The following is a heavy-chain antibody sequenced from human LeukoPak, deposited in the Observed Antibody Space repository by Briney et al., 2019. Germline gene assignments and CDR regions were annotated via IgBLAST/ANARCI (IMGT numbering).Heavy chain of an antibody. CDR2: IYPGDSDT. Sequence: GESLKISFRGSGYSFTSYWIGWVRQMPGKGLEWMGIIYPGDSDTRYSPSFQGQVTISADKSISTAYLQWSSLKASDTAMYYCARPNRGYSYGHDAFDIWGQGTMVTVSS. V-gene: IGHV5-51*01. CDR3: ARPNRGYSYGHDAFDI. J-gene: IGHJ3*02. CDR1: GYSFTSYW. D-gene: IGHD5-18*01.